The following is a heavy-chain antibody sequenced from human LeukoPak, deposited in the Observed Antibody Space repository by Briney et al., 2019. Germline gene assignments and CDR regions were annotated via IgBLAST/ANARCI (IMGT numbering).Heavy chain of an antibody. CDR1: GGSISSYY. V-gene: IGHV4-59*12. J-gene: IGHJ4*02. D-gene: IGHD1-7*01. CDR2: IYYSGST. Sequence: SETLSLTCTVSGGSISSYYWSWIRQPPGKGLEWIGYIYYSGSTNYNPSLKSRVTISVDTSKNQFSLKLSSVTAADTAVYYCQLELRDFDYWGQGTLVTVSS. CDR3: QLELRDFDY.